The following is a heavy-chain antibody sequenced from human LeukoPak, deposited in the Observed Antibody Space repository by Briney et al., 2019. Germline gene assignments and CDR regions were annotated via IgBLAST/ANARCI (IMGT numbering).Heavy chain of an antibody. D-gene: IGHD4-23*01. Sequence: GGSLRLSCAASGFTFSSYWMNWVRQLPGKGLEWVSSVSSSGSDTYYTSPVKGRFTISRDNSKNTLYLQVNSLRVEDTAVYYCARRVLGAVGYFDYWGQGALVTVSS. J-gene: IGHJ4*02. V-gene: IGHV3-23*05. CDR1: GFTFSSYW. CDR3: ARRVLGAVGYFDY. CDR2: VSSSGSDT.